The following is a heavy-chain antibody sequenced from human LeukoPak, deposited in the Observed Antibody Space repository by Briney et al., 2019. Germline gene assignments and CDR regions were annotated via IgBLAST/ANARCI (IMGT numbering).Heavy chain of an antibody. Sequence: GGSLRLSCAASGFTFSSYSMNWVRQAPGKGLEWVSSISSSSSYIYYADSVKGRFTISRDNAKNSLYLQMNSLRTEDTAVYYCVKFLGGEDYGALSYWGQGTLVTVSS. J-gene: IGHJ4*02. CDR1: GFTFSSYS. CDR3: VKFLGGEDYGALSY. CDR2: ISSSSSYI. D-gene: IGHD4-17*01. V-gene: IGHV3-21*04.